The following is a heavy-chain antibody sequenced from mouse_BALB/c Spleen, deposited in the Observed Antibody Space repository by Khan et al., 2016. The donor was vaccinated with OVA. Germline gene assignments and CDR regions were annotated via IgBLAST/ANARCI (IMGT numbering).Heavy chain of an antibody. CDR1: GFTFSSYA. V-gene: IGHV5-9-3*01. CDR2: ISSGGTYT. D-gene: IGHD2-3*01. CDR3: TRHVVPSMYDGSIDGFDV. Sequence: EVELVESGGGLVKPGGSLKLSCAASGFTFSSYAMYWVSQTPETRLEWVATISSGGTYTYYTDNVKGRVIISRDNAKHTPYLQLSSLRSEDTAMYYCTRHVVPSMYDGSIDGFDVWGAGTTVIVSS. J-gene: IGHJ1*01.